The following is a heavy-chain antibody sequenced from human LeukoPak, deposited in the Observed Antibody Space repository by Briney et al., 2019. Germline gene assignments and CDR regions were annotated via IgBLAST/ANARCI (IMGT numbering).Heavy chain of an antibody. CDR2: VCYGEST. CDR1: GGSISSYY. Sequence: PSETLSLTCTVSGGSISSYYWSWIRQPPGKGLEWIGYVCYGESTDYNPSLKSRVTISRDTSKNLFSLKLTSVTAADTAVYYCARDMSGPLDFWGQGALVTVSS. V-gene: IGHV4-59*01. CDR3: ARDMSGPLDF. J-gene: IGHJ4*02. D-gene: IGHD3-10*02.